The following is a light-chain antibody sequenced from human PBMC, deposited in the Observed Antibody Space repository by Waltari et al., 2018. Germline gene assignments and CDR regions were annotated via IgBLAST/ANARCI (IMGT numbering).Light chain of an antibody. J-gene: IGLJ3*02. Sequence: QSALTQPASVSGPPGQSTTISCTGTSSDIGRYNYVSWFQHRPGKAPKLMIYDVTKRPSGLSNRFSGSKSGNTASLTISGLQTEDEADYYCSSFTSSSSWVFGGGTRLTVL. CDR3: SSFTSSSSWV. CDR2: DVT. V-gene: IGLV2-14*03. CDR1: SSDIGRYNY.